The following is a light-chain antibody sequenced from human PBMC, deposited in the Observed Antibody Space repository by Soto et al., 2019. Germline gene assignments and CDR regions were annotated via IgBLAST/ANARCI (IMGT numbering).Light chain of an antibody. J-gene: IGKJ1*01. CDR3: QQYGSSPWT. Sequence: DNVLTQSPDTLSLSPGERATLSCRASQSVSIYLAWYQQKPGQGPRLLIYDASNRATGIPARFSGSGSGTDFTLTISSLEPEDFAVYYCQQYGSSPWTFGQGTKVDIK. CDR2: DAS. CDR1: QSVSIY. V-gene: IGKV3-11*01.